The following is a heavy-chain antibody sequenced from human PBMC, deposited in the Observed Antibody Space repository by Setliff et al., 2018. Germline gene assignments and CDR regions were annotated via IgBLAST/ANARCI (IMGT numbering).Heavy chain of an antibody. V-gene: IGHV3-7*03. CDR1: GFSVSRYY. D-gene: IGHD6-19*01. J-gene: IGHJ4*02. CDR3: ARDFGGWNLYYFDF. CDR2: IKQDGSEK. Sequence: GGSLRLSCAASGFSVSRYYMNWVRQAPGKGLEWAANIKQDGSEKYYADSVKGRFTISRDIAENSLYLRMNGLRAEDTAFYYCARDFGGWNLYYFDFRGQGTLVTVSS.